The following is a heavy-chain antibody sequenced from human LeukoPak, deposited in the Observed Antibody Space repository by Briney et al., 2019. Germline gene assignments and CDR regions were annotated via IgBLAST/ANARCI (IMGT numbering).Heavy chain of an antibody. D-gene: IGHD3-9*01. CDR1: GFTFSSFQ. J-gene: IGHJ4*02. CDR2: ISSSGSIM. Sequence: GGSLRLSCVASGFTFSSFQMNWVREAPGKGLEWVSYISSSGSIMFYADSVKGRFTISRDNAKNSLYLHMNSLRAEDTAVYYCARTPTYYDILTDYPYYFDYWGQGTLVTVSS. CDR3: ARTPTYYDILTDYPYYFDY. V-gene: IGHV3-48*03.